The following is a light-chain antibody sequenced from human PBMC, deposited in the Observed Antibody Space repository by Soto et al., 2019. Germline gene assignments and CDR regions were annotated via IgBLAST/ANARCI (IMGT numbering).Light chain of an antibody. CDR3: QQYGTSPLT. J-gene: IGKJ4*01. Sequence: EIVLTQSPGTLSLSPGERATLSCRASQSVGSNYLAWYQQKPGQAPRLLIYVASSRATGIPDRFSGSGSGTAFTLTIIRLEPEDFAVYYCQQYGTSPLTFGGGTKVDIK. V-gene: IGKV3-20*01. CDR2: VAS. CDR1: QSVGSNY.